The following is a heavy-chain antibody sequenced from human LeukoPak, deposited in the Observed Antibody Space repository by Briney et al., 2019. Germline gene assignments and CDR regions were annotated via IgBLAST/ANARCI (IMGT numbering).Heavy chain of an antibody. J-gene: IGHJ4*02. CDR2: IIPVFGTS. CDR1: GGTFSSYA. CDR3: XXGITIFGVVGVVGYFDY. V-gene: IGHV1-69*06. Sequence: GASVKVSCKASGGTFSSYAVNWVRQAPGQGLEWMGGIIPVFGTSKYPQNFQGRVTITADKSTSTAYMELSSLGSEDTAVYYCXXGITIFGVVGVVGYFDYWGQGTLVTVSS. D-gene: IGHD3-3*01.